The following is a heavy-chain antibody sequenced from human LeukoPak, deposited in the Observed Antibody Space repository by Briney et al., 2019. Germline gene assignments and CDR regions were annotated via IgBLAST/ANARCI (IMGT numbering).Heavy chain of an antibody. J-gene: IGHJ4*02. V-gene: IGHV3-30-3*01. CDR3: ARDSGGD. CDR2: ISYDGSNK. Sequence: PGRSLRLSCAASGFTFSSYAMHWVRQAPGKGLEWVAVISYDGSNKYYADSVKGRFTISRDNSKNTLYLQMNSLRAEDTAVYYCARDSGGDWGQGTLVTVSS. D-gene: IGHD3-10*01. CDR1: GFTFSSYA.